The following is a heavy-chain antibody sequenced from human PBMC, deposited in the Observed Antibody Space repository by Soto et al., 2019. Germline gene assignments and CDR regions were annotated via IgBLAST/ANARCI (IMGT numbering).Heavy chain of an antibody. J-gene: IGHJ3*02. V-gene: IGHV3-23*01. CDR3: AKATATSGGAFEI. D-gene: IGHD1-1*01. Sequence: GGSLRLSCAVSGFICSSYDMSWVRQAPGKGLEWVSTILVGGSPHYEDSVKGRFTISRDTSKNTVYLQMNSLTAGDTAVYYRAKATATSGGAFEIYGQGAMVTVSS. CDR2: ILVGGSP. CDR1: GFICSSYD.